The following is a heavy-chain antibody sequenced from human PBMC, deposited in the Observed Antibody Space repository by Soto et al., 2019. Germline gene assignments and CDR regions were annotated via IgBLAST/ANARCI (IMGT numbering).Heavy chain of an antibody. J-gene: IGHJ4*02. Sequence: GGSLRLSCAASGFTFSSYWMSWVRQAPGKGLEWVANIKQDGSEKYYVDSVKGRFTISRDNAKNSLYLQMNSLRAEDTAVYYCASWYSSGYLGNWGQGTLVTVSS. CDR1: GFTFSSYW. D-gene: IGHD6-19*01. V-gene: IGHV3-7*05. CDR3: ASWYSSGYLGN. CDR2: IKQDGSEK.